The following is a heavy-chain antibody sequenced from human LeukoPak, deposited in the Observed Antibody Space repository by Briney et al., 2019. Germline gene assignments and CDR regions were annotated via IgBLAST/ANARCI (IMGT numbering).Heavy chain of an antibody. CDR3: ARGYDSRGYYPDY. CDR1: GFTFSTYA. CDR2: IISSGSYI. V-gene: IGHV3-21*01. Sequence: PGGSLRLSCAPSGFTFSTYAMHWVRQAPGKGLEWVSSIISSGSYIYYADSVKGRFTISRDNAKNSLYLQMNTLRAEDTAVYYCARGYDSRGYYPDYWGQGTLVTVSS. D-gene: IGHD3-22*01. J-gene: IGHJ4*02.